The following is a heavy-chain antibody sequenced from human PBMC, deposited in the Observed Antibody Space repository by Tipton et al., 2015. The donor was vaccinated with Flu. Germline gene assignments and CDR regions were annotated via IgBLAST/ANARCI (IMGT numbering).Heavy chain of an antibody. CDR3: ASTSNYGRRIEPNFDY. D-gene: IGHD3-16*01. J-gene: IGHJ4*02. Sequence: PGLVKPSETLSLTCTVSGDSMSSYYWSWIRQPAGKGLEWIGRIYACGSTTYNPSLKSRVTMSLDTSKNQFSLKLSSVTAADTAVYYCASTSNYGRRIEPNFDYWGQGTLVTVSS. CDR1: GDSMSSYY. CDR2: IYACGST. V-gene: IGHV4-4*07.